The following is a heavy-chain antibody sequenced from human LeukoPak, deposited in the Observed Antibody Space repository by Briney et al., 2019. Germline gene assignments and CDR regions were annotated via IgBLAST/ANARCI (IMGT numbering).Heavy chain of an antibody. V-gene: IGHV3-30*02. CDR3: AKDLAYGDYVHGY. D-gene: IGHD4-17*01. CDR2: IRYDGSNK. CDR1: GFTFSDYW. Sequence: PGGSLRLSCAVSGFTFSDYWMSWARQAPGKGLEWVAFIRYDGSNKYYADSVKGRFTISRDNSKNTLYLQMNSLRAEDTAVYYCAKDLAYGDYVHGYWGQGTLVTVSS. J-gene: IGHJ4*02.